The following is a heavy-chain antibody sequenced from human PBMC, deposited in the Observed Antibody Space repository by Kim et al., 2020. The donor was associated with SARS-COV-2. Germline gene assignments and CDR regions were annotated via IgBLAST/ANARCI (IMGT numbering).Heavy chain of an antibody. J-gene: IGHJ6*01. CDR1: GFTFSSYS. Sequence: GGSLRLSCAASGFTFSSYSMNWVRQAPGKGLEWVSSMSNSSSYIYYADSVKGRFTISRDNAKNSLYLQMNSLRAEDTAVYYCARVGLRGRVGATRYYYGMDVWGQGTAVTVSS. CDR3: ARVGLRGRVGATRYYYGMDV. V-gene: IGHV3-21*01. CDR2: MSNSSSYI. D-gene: IGHD1-26*01.